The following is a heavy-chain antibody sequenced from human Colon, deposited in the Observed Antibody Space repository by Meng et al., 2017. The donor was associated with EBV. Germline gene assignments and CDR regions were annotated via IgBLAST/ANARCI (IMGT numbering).Heavy chain of an antibody. CDR1: GGSISSGNHY. Sequence: QVQLQEPGLGLVRPSQTLSLTCTVSGGSISSGNHYWSWIRQHPGKGLEYIGYIYYSGSTYYNPSLKSRVIISVDTSKNQFSLRLNSVTAADTAVYYCASLYGDSSVWYLDLWGRGTLVTVSS. D-gene: IGHD4-17*01. CDR2: IYYSGST. V-gene: IGHV4-31*03. CDR3: ASLYGDSSVWYLDL. J-gene: IGHJ2*01.